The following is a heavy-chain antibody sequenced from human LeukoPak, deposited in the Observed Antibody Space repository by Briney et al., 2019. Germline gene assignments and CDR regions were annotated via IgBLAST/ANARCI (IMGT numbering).Heavy chain of an antibody. D-gene: IGHD6-13*01. Sequence: GGSLRLSCAASGFTFSSYEMNWVRQAPGKGLEWVSYISSSGSTRYYADSVKGRFTSSRDNAKNSLYLQMNSLRAEDTAVYYCARDRVAAAGSYYFDYWGQGTLVTVSS. V-gene: IGHV3-48*03. CDR3: ARDRVAAAGSYYFDY. CDR2: ISSSGSTR. J-gene: IGHJ4*02. CDR1: GFTFSSYE.